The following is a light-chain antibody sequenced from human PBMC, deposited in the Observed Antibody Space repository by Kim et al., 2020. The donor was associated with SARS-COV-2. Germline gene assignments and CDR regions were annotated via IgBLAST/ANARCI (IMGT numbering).Light chain of an antibody. CDR2: AAS. J-gene: IGKJ1*01. CDR3: QQTNSFPWT. CDR1: QGISSW. Sequence: DIQMTQSPSSVSASVGDRVTIPSRASQGISSWLAWYQQKPGKAPKLLIYAASSLQSGVPSRFSGSGSGTDFTLTISCLQPVNFATYYWQQTNSFPWTFGQGTKVDIK. V-gene: IGKV1-12*01.